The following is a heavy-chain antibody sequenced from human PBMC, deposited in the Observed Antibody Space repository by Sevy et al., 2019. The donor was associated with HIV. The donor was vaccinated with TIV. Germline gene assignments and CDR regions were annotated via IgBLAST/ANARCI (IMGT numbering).Heavy chain of an antibody. CDR3: ARVPTYYFGSGTYFDY. CDR2: IGVYNGNS. V-gene: IGHV1-18*01. J-gene: IGHJ4*01. CDR1: GYTFSSNG. Sequence: ASVKVSCKASGYTFSSNGIAWVRQARGQGLQWMGWIGVYNGNSKYAQNLQDRLTMTTDTSTSTAYMELKSLRSDDTAVYYCARVPTYYFGSGTYFDYWGHGTLVTVSS. D-gene: IGHD3-10*01.